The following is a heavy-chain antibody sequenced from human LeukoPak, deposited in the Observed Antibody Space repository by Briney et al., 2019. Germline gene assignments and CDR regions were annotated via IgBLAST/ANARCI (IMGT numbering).Heavy chain of an antibody. CDR3: ARVLASNYYFDY. CDR2: IYYSGST. CDR1: GGSISSGGYY. J-gene: IGHJ4*02. V-gene: IGHV4-31*01. Sequence: SQALSLTCTVSGGSISSGGYYWSWIRQHPGKGLEWIGYIYYSGSTYYNPSLKSQVTMSVDTFKNQCSLKLSSVTAADTAVYYCARVLASNYYFDYWGQGTLVTVSS. D-gene: IGHD2-8*01.